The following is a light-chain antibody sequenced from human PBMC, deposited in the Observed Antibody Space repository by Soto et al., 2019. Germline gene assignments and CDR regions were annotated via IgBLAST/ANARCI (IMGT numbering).Light chain of an antibody. V-gene: IGKV3-20*01. CDR3: QQYTSSRT. CDR2: GAY. Sequence: IVLTQSPGTLSLSPGERATLSCRASQSVSSSHLAWYQQKPGQAPRLLIYGAYRRATGIPDRFSGSGSGTDFTLIISRLEPEDFAAYYCQQYTSSRTFGQGTKVEIK. CDR1: QSVSSSH. J-gene: IGKJ1*01.